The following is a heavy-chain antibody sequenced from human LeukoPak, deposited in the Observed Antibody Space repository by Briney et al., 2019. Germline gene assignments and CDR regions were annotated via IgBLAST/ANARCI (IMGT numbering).Heavy chain of an antibody. CDR3: ARDSLRLLEWPHDAFDI. CDR1: GFTFSDYY. D-gene: IGHD3-3*01. J-gene: IGHJ3*02. Sequence: GGSLRLSCAASGFTFSDYYMSWIRQAPGKGLEWVSYISSSGSTIYYADSVKGRFTISRDNAKNSLYLQMNSLRAEDTAVYYCARDSLRLLEWPHDAFDIWGQGTMVTVSS. V-gene: IGHV3-11*01. CDR2: ISSSGSTI.